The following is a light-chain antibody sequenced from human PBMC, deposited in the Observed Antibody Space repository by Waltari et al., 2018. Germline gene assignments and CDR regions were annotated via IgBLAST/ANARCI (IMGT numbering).Light chain of an antibody. CDR3: HQSGSLPYT. Sequence: EVVLTQSPDFQSVTPKEKVTISCRASQSVAGSLHWYQQKPHQSPKLLIKFTSQSISGVPSRFSGSGSGTDFTLTIDGLEPEDAATYYGHQSGSLPYTFGQGTKLDIK. V-gene: IGKV6-21*02. J-gene: IGKJ2*01. CDR2: FTS. CDR1: QSVAGS.